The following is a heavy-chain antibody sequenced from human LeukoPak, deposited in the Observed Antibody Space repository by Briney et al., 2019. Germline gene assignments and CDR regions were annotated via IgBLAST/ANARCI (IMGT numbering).Heavy chain of an antibody. V-gene: IGHV4-34*01. D-gene: IGHD6-13*01. Sequence: PSETLSLTCAVYGGSFSGYYWSWIRQPPGKGLEWIGEINHSGSTNYNPSLKSRVTISVDTSKNQFSLKLSSVTAADTAVYYCARVEYSSSWSDAFDIWGQGTMVTVSS. CDR2: INHSGST. CDR3: ARVEYSSSWSDAFDI. J-gene: IGHJ3*02. CDR1: GGSFSGYY.